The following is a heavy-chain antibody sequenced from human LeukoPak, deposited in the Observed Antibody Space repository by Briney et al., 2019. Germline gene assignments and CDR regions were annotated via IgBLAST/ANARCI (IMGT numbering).Heavy chain of an antibody. CDR2: MNPNSGNT. Sequence: ASATVSCKASAYTFTSYDIYWVRQAPGQGNEWMGWMNPNSGNTGYAQKFQGRVTMTRNTSISTAYMELSSLRSEDTAVYYCARAAGLWSIYDAFDIWGQGTMVTVSS. V-gene: IGHV1-8*02. CDR1: AYTFTSYD. J-gene: IGHJ3*02. D-gene: IGHD5-18*01. CDR3: ARAAGLWSIYDAFDI.